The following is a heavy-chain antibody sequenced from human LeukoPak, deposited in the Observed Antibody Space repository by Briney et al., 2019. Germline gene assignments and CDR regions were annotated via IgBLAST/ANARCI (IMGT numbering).Heavy chain of an antibody. V-gene: IGHV4-61*02. D-gene: IGHD6-13*01. CDR2: IYTSGST. CDR1: GGSISSGSYY. CDR3: ARAYSSSQNWFDP. Sequence: PSQTLSLTCTVSGGSISSGSYYWSWIRQPAGQGLEWIGRIYTSGSTNYNPSLKSRVTISVDTSKNQFSLKLSSVTAADTAVYYCARAYSSSQNWFDPWGQGTLVTVSS. J-gene: IGHJ5*02.